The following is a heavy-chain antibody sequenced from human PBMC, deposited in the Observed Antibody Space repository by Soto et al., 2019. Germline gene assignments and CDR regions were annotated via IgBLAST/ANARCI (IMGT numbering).Heavy chain of an antibody. J-gene: IGHJ4*02. Sequence: SETLSLTCTVSGGSISSGAYYWSWIRQLPGKGLEWIGYIYYTESTNYNPSLKSRVTISVDTSESQFSLKLSSVTVADTAVYYCARSDSSGKTRYYFDYWGQGTQVTVSS. CDR2: IYYTEST. V-gene: IGHV4-31*03. D-gene: IGHD3-22*01. CDR3: ARSDSSGKTRYYFDY. CDR1: GGSISSGAYY.